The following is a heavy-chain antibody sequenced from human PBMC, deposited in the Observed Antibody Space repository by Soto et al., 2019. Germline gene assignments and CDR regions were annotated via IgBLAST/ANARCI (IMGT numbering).Heavy chain of an antibody. J-gene: IGHJ4*02. CDR1: GFTFSSYW. CDR2: IKQDGSEK. Sequence: EVQLVESGGGLVQPGWSLRLSCAASGFTFSSYWMSWVRQAPGKGLEWVANIKQDGSEKYYVDSVKGRFTISRDNAKNSLYLQMNSLRAEDTAVYYCARDLNSATSGVFDYWGQGTLVTVSS. D-gene: IGHD1-1*01. V-gene: IGHV3-7*01. CDR3: ARDLNSATSGVFDY.